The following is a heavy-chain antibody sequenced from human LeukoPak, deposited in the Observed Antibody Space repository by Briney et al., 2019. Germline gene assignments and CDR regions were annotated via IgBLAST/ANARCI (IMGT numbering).Heavy chain of an antibody. J-gene: IGHJ5*02. V-gene: IGHV3-7*01. Sequence: PGGALRLSCAASGFTFSSYLMSWVRQAPGKGLEWGANIKQDGSEKYYVDSVKGRFTISRDNANPSLYLQMNSLRAEETAVYYWARDMHSSSWYDIWSSRATVWFDPWGQGTLVTVSS. CDR2: IKQDGSEK. CDR3: ARDMHSSSWYDIWSSRATVWFDP. CDR1: GFTFSSYL. D-gene: IGHD6-13*01.